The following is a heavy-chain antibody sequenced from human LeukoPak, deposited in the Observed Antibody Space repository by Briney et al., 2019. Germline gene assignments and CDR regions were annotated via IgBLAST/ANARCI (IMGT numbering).Heavy chain of an antibody. V-gene: IGHV4-59*01. CDR3: ARGDDILTGYYFVGSTVAFDI. J-gene: IGHJ3*02. CDR2: IYYSGST. Sequence: PSETLSLTRTVSGGSISSYYWSWIRQPPGKGLEWIGYIYYSGSTNYNPSLKSRVTISVDTSKNQFSLKLSSVTAADTAVYYCARGDDILTGYYFVGSTVAFDIWGQGTMVTVSS. CDR1: GGSISSYY. D-gene: IGHD3-9*01.